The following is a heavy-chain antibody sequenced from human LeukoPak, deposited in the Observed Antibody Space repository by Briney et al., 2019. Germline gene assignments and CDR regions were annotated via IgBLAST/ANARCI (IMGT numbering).Heavy chain of an antibody. CDR2: IYSGGTT. D-gene: IGHD3-16*01. J-gene: IGHJ4*02. CDR3: ASDPSESGGGSFAYY. CDR1: GFTVSSLY. Sequence: GGSLRLSCAASGFTVSSLYMTWVRQAPGKGLQWVSLIYSGGTTYYADSVKGRFTISRDTSENTLYLQMNSLRPEDTAVYYCASDPSESGGGSFAYYSGQGTLVTVSS. V-gene: IGHV3-53*01.